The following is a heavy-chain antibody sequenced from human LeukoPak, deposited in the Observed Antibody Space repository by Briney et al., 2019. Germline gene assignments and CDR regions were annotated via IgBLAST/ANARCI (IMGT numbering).Heavy chain of an antibody. J-gene: IGHJ3*02. D-gene: IGHD5-24*01. CDR3: ARGLEGEKAFDI. Sequence: SETLSLTCAVYVGSFSGYYWSWLRQPPGKGLEWIGEINHSGSTNYNPSLKSRVTISVDTSKNQFSLKLSSLTAEDTALYHCARGLEGEKAFDIWGQGTRVTVSS. CDR2: INHSGST. V-gene: IGHV4-34*01. CDR1: VGSFSGYY.